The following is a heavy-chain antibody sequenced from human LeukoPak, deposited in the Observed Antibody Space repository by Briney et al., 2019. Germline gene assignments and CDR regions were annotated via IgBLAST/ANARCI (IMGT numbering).Heavy chain of an antibody. D-gene: IGHD6-19*01. V-gene: IGHV1-8*01. CDR3: ARSNSIIVDGFRNRKYYGMDV. CDR2: MNPNSGNT. J-gene: IGHJ6*02. CDR1: GYTFTYYD. Sequence: ASVKVSCKASGYTFTYYDINWVRQATGQGLEWMGWMNPNSGNTGYAQKFQGRVTMTRNTSISTAFMELSSLRSEDTAMYYCARSNSIIVDGFRNRKYYGMDVWGQGTTVTVSS.